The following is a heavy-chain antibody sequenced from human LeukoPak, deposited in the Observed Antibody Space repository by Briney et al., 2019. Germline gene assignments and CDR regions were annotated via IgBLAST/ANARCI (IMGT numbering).Heavy chain of an antibody. D-gene: IGHD4-17*01. J-gene: IGHJ4*02. CDR3: ARDSEPYGDYVMGY. V-gene: IGHV3-33*01. CDR2: IWYDGSNK. CDR1: GFTFSSYG. Sequence: PGRSLRLSCAASGFTFSSYGMHWVRQAPGKGLEWVAVIWYDGSNKYYADSVKGRFTISRDNSKNTLYLQMNSLRAEDTAVYYCARDSEPYGDYVMGYWGQGTLVTVSS.